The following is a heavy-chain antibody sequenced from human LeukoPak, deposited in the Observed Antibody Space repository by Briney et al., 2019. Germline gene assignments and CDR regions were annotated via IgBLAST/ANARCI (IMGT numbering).Heavy chain of an antibody. CDR2: ISGSGGST. CDR3: AKERAYCGGDCYSSLDY. Sequence: SGGSLRLSCAASGFTFSSYAMSWVRQAPGKGLEWVSAISGSGGSTYYADSVKGRFTISRDNSKNTLYLQMNSLRAEDTAVYYCAKERAYCGGDCYSSLDYWGQGTLVTVSS. CDR1: GFTFSSYA. V-gene: IGHV3-23*01. J-gene: IGHJ4*02. D-gene: IGHD2-21*02.